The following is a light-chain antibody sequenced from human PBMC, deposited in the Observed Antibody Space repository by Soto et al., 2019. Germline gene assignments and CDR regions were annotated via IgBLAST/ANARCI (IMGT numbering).Light chain of an antibody. Sequence: EIVLTQSPATLSLSPGERATLSCRASQSVSSYLAWYQQKPGQAPRLLIYDAYNRATGITARFSGSGSGTDFTLTISSLEPEDFAVYYCQPRSNWPQTVGPGTKVEIK. V-gene: IGKV3-11*01. J-gene: IGKJ1*01. CDR1: QSVSSY. CDR3: QPRSNWPQT. CDR2: DAY.